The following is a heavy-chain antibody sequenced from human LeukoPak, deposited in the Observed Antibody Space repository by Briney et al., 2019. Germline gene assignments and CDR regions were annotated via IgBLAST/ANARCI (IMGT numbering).Heavy chain of an antibody. CDR2: ISWNSGSI. CDR3: AKDNEGPLDY. CDR1: GFTFDDYA. J-gene: IGHJ4*02. V-gene: IGHV3-9*01. Sequence: GGSLRLSCAASGFTFDDYAMHWVRQAPGKGLEWVPGISWNSGSIGYADSVKGRFTISRDNAKNSLYLQMNSLRAEDTALYYCAKDNEGPLDYWGQGTLVTVSS.